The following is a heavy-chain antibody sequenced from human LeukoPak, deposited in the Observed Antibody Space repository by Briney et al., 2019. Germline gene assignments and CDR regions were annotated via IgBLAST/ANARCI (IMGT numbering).Heavy chain of an antibody. CDR3: AKEMVQQLVFYYYYYYMDV. CDR2: IRYDGSNK. V-gene: IGHV3-30*02. Sequence: GGSLRLSCAASGFTFSSYGMHWVRQAPGKGLEWVAFIRYDGSNKYYADSVKGRFTISRDNSKNTLYLQMNSLRAEDTAVYYCAKEMVQQLVFYYYYYYMDVWGKGTTVTVSS. CDR1: GFTFSSYG. J-gene: IGHJ6*03. D-gene: IGHD6-13*01.